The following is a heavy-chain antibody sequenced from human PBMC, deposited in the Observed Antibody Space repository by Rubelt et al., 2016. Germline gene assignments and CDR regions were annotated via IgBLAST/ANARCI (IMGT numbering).Heavy chain of an antibody. V-gene: IGHV4-59*01. D-gene: IGHD4-17*01. J-gene: IGHJ4*02. CDR2: IYYSGST. CDR3: ASDEDGDADFDY. Sequence: QVQLQESGPGLVKPSEALSLTCTVSGGSISSYYWSWIRQPPGKGLEWIGYIYYSGSTNYNPSLKSRVTISVDTSKNQFSRKLSSVTAADTAVYYCASDEDGDADFDYWGQGTLVTVSS. CDR1: GGSISSYY.